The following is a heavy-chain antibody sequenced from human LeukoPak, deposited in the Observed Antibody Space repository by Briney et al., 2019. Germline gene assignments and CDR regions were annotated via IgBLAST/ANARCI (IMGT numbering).Heavy chain of an antibody. J-gene: IGHJ6*04. CDR2: ISSSGSTI. Sequence: GGTLRLSCAASGFSFSSHGMSWVRKAPGKGLEWVSYISSSGSTIYYADSVKGRFTISRDNAKNSLYLQMNSLRAEDTAVYYCAELGITMIGGVWGKGTTVTISS. D-gene: IGHD3-10*02. CDR1: GFSFSSHG. CDR3: AELGITMIGGV. V-gene: IGHV3-48*04.